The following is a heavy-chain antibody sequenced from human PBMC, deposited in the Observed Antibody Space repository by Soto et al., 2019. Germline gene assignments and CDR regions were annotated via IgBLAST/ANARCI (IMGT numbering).Heavy chain of an antibody. V-gene: IGHV3-23*01. J-gene: IGHJ4*02. CDR3: AKAPIVVVPPRLFDY. CDR1: GFTFSSYA. D-gene: IGHD3-22*01. Sequence: EVQLLESGGGLVQPGGSLRLSCAASGFTFSSYAMSWVRQAPGKGLEWVSAISGSGGSTYYADSVKGRFTISRDNAKTTLYRQKNSPRAECTAVYCCAKAPIVVVPPRLFDYWGQGTLVTVSS. CDR2: ISGSGGST.